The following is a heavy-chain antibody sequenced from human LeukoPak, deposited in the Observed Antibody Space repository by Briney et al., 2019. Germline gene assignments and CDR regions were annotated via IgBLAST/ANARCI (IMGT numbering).Heavy chain of an antibody. CDR3: ARQKAPYAFDI. Sequence: PSETLSLTCTVSGGSISSYYWSWIRQPPGKGLEWIGYIYYSGRTNYNPSLKSRVTISVDTTKNQFSLKLSPVTAADTAVYYCARQKAPYAFDIWGQGTMVTVSS. V-gene: IGHV4-59*08. CDR1: GGSISSYY. CDR2: IYYSGRT. J-gene: IGHJ3*02.